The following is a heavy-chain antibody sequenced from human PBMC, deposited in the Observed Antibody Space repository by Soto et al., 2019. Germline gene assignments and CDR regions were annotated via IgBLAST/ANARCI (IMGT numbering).Heavy chain of an antibody. CDR3: ARGERITIFGVVNGVDY. V-gene: IGHV4-30-4*01. CDR2: IYYSGST. CDR1: GGSISSGDYY. Sequence: SETLSLTCTVSGGSISSGDYYWSWIRRPPGKGLEWIGYIYYSGSTYYNPSLKSRVTISVDTSKNQFSLKLSSVTAADTAVYYCARGERITIFGVVNGVDYWGQGTLVTVSS. D-gene: IGHD3-3*01. J-gene: IGHJ4*02.